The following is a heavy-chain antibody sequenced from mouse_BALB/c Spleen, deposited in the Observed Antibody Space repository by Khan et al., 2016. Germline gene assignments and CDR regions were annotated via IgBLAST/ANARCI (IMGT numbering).Heavy chain of an antibody. CDR3: ARSLLRVRTDY. V-gene: IGHV1-63*02. CDR2: IYPGGDYI. J-gene: IGHJ2*01. CDR1: GYTFTNYW. D-gene: IGHD1-2*01. Sequence: VQLQESGAELVRPGTSVKISCKASGYTFTNYWLGWVKQRPGHGLEWIGDIYPGGDYINYNEKFKGKAKLTADTSSSTAYMQLSSLTAEDSAVYFCARSLLRVRTDYWGQGTALTVSS.